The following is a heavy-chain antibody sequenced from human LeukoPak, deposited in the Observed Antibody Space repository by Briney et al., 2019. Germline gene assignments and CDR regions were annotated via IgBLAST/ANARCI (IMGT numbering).Heavy chain of an antibody. CDR2: IYPGDSDT. V-gene: IGHV5-51*01. D-gene: IGHD4-17*01. Sequence: GESLKISCKGSGYSFTSYWIGWVRQMPGKGLEWMGIIYPGDSDTRYSPSFQGQVTISADKSISAAYLQWSSLKASDTAMYYCARIIPYYGDYDYYYGMDVWGQGTTVTVSS. CDR1: GYSFTSYW. J-gene: IGHJ6*02. CDR3: ARIIPYYGDYDYYYGMDV.